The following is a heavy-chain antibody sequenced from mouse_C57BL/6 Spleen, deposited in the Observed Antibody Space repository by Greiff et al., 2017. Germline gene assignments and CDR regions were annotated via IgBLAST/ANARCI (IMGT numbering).Heavy chain of an antibody. Sequence: QVQLQQSGAELVRPGASVTLSCKASGYTFTDYEMHWVKQTPVHGLEWIGAIDPETGGTAYNQKFKGKAILTADKSSSTAYMELRSLTSEDSAVYYCTAAITTVVATADYWGQGTTLTVSS. D-gene: IGHD1-1*01. CDR1: GYTFTDYE. J-gene: IGHJ2*01. CDR3: TAAITTVVATADY. CDR2: IDPETGGT. V-gene: IGHV1-15*01.